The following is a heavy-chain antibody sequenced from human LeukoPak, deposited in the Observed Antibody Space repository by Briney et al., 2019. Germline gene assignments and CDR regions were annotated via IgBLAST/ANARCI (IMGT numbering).Heavy chain of an antibody. J-gene: IGHJ1*01. CDR2: INWNGGRT. CDR1: GYMFDDYG. CDR3: AKPGSISSSWTRTEYFQH. V-gene: IGHV3-20*04. D-gene: IGHD6-13*01. Sequence: PGGSLRLSCAASGYMFDDYGMSWVRQAPGKGPEWVSGINWNGGRTGYADSVKGRFTISRDNAKNSLYLQMNSLRAEDTALYYCAKPGSISSSWTRTEYFQHWGQGTLVTVSS.